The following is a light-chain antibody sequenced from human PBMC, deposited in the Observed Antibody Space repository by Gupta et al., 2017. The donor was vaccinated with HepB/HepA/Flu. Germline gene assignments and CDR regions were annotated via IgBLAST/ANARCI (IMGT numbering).Light chain of an antibody. V-gene: IGLV3-21*04. CDR2: YNS. Sequence: SSVLTPPPSVSGAPRRTAKITCGGNNIGRESVHWYQRKPGQAPVLVLYYNSDRNSGIPERFSGSNSGTTATVTITGVAARDEADYYCQDGDTSSNNVVFGGGTKLTVL. CDR1: NIGRES. CDR3: QDGDTSSNNVV. J-gene: IGLJ2*01.